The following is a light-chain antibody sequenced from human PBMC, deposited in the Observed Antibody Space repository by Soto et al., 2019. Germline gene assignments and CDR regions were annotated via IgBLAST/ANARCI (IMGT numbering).Light chain of an antibody. CDR2: WAS. Sequence: DIVMTQSPDSLSVSLGERATINCKSSQSVLSSSNNKNYLAWYQQKPGQPPKVVIYWASTRGSGVPDRFSGSGSGTDFTLTISSLQAEDVAVYYCQQYHSDPITFGQGTRLEI. V-gene: IGKV4-1*01. CDR3: QQYHSDPIT. J-gene: IGKJ5*01. CDR1: QSVLSSSNNKNY.